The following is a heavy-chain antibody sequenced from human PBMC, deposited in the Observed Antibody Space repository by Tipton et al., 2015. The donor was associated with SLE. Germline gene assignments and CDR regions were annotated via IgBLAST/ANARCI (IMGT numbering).Heavy chain of an antibody. J-gene: IGHJ4*02. V-gene: IGHV4-59*12. CDR1: GGSISTYY. D-gene: IGHD6-19*01. CDR2: FHYSGRT. Sequence: TLSLTCTVSGGSISTYYWSWIRQPPGKGLEWIGYFHYSGRTNYNPSLKSRITMSVDTSKNQFSLTLTSVTAADTAVYYCGRGTAVALWGQGTLVTVSS. CDR3: GRGTAVAL.